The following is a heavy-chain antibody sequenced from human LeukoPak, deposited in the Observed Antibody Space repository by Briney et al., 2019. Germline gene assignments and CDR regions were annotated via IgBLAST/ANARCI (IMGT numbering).Heavy chain of an antibody. D-gene: IGHD3-3*01. J-gene: IGHJ4*02. CDR3: ASQSGFTY. CDR1: GFTISSYN. V-gene: IGHV3-21*01. CDR2: ISSGSSYI. Sequence: NSGGSLSLSCAASGFTISSYNMNWVRQAPGKGLEWVSSISSGSSYIYYADSVKGRFTISRDDAKNSLYLQMNSLRAEDTAVYYGASQSGFTYWGQPSPVTVSS.